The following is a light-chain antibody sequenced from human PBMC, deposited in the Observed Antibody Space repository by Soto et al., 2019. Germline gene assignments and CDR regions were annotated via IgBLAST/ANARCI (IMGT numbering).Light chain of an antibody. J-gene: IGLJ1*01. V-gene: IGLV2-14*01. CDR1: SSDVGGYNY. CDR3: SSYTGSSTYV. Sequence: SLLTQPSSVSGSPGQSIPISCTGTSSDVGGYNYVSWYQQYPGKAPKLMIYDVSNRPSGVSNRFSGSKSGNTASLTISGLQAEDESDYYCSSYTGSSTYVFGTGTKVTVL. CDR2: DVS.